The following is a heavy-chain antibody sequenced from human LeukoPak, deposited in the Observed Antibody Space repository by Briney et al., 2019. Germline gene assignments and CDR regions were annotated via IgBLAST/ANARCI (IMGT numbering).Heavy chain of an antibody. CDR3: AKGDIVVVPAVKLRVGMDV. CDR1: GFTFSSYG. Sequence: GRSLRLSCAASGFTFSSYGMHWVRQAPGKGLEWVAVISYDGSNKYYADSVKGRFIISRDNSKNTLYLQMNSLRAEDTAVYYCAKGDIVVVPAVKLRVGMDVWGKGTTVTVSS. J-gene: IGHJ6*04. D-gene: IGHD2-2*01. CDR2: ISYDGSNK. V-gene: IGHV3-30*18.